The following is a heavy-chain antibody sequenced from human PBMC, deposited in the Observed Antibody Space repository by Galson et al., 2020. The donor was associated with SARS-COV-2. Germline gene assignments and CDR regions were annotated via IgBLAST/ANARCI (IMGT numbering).Heavy chain of an antibody. CDR3: AKNPEGSIAAPGSLFFRRPRTYYFYC. J-gene: IGHJ4*02. CDR2: ISDSGATT. V-gene: IGHV3-23*01. Sequence: GESLKISCAASGFSFSSYAMSWVRQAPGKGLQWVSAISDSGATTYYADSVRGRFTVSRDNSKNTLYLQMSSLRAEDTAVYYCAKNPEGSIAAPGSLFFRRPRTYYFYCWGQGTLVSVSS. CDR1: GFSFSSYA. D-gene: IGHD6-13*01.